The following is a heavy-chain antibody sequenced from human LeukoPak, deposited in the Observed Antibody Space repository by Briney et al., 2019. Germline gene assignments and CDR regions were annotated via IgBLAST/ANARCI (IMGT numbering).Heavy chain of an antibody. CDR3: ATNMGF. J-gene: IGHJ4*02. CDR1: GFTVGNNY. V-gene: IGHV3-53*01. CDR2: IYSGGST. D-gene: IGHD2/OR15-2a*01. Sequence: GGSLRLSCAASGFTVGNNYMKWIRQAPGKGLEWVSLIYSGGSTYYADSVKGRFTISRDSSKNTLYLQMNSLRVEDTAVYYCATNMGFWGQGTLVTVSS.